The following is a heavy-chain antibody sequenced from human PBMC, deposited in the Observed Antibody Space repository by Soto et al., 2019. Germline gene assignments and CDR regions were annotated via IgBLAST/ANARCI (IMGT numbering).Heavy chain of an antibody. D-gene: IGHD2-2*01. V-gene: IGHV1-18*01. CDR2: ISAYNGNT. Sequence: ASVKVSCKASGYTFTSYGISWVRQAPGQGLEWMGWISAYNGNTNYAQKLQGRVTMTTDTSTSTAYMELRSLRSDDTAVYYCARDYIVVVPAAIANPFDYRGQGTLVTVSS. CDR3: ARDYIVVVPAAIANPFDY. J-gene: IGHJ4*02. CDR1: GYTFTSYG.